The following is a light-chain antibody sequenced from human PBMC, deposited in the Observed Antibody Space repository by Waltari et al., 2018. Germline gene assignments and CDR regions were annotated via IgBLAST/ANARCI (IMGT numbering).Light chain of an antibody. CDR1: QSFTRY. Sequence: EIVLTQSPGTLSLSPGERATLSCRASQSFTRYLAWYQHRPGQAPRLLIYDASTRAAGVADRFSGSGSGTESSLTISRLEPEDFAVYYCQHYVSLPVTFGQGTRVEIK. J-gene: IGKJ1*01. CDR2: DAS. CDR3: QHYVSLPVT. V-gene: IGKV3-20*01.